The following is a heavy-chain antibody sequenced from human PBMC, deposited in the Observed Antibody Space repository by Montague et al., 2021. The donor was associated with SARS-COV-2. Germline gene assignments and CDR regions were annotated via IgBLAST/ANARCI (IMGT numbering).Heavy chain of an antibody. Sequence: SETLSLTCTVSGGSISSYYWSWIRQHPGKGLEWFGYIYYSGSTNYNPSLKSRVTISVDTSKNQFSLKLSSVTAADTAVYYCARKGMVRGVNPHYYYGMDVWGQGTTVTVSS. CDR1: GGSISSYY. CDR2: IYYSGST. CDR3: ARKGMVRGVNPHYYYGMDV. J-gene: IGHJ6*02. V-gene: IGHV4-59*01. D-gene: IGHD3-10*01.